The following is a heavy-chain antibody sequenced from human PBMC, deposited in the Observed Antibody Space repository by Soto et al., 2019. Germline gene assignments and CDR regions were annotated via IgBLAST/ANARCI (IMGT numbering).Heavy chain of an antibody. J-gene: IGHJ6*02. V-gene: IGHV3-64*01. CDR1: GFTFSSYA. D-gene: IGHD4-17*01. CDR3: ATNYGDYYYYGLDV. CDR2: ISSNGGST. Sequence: GGSLRLSCAASGFTFSSYAMHWVRQAPGKGLEYVSAISSNGGSTYYANSVKGRFTISRDNSKNTLYLQMGSLRAEDMAVYYCATNYGDYYYYGLDVWGQGTTVTVSS.